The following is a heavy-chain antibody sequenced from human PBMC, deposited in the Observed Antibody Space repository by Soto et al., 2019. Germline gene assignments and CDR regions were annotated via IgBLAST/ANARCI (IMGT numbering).Heavy chain of an antibody. CDR2: IQSDGSST. D-gene: IGHD3-16*01. CDR3: ARGGNPDY. Sequence: EVQLVESGGGLVQPGGSLRLSCAASGFTFSNYWMHWVRQAPGKGLLWVSRIQSDGSSTDYADSVKGRFTISRDNAKNTLYLQMNSLRAEDTAVYYCARGGNPDYWGQGTLVTVSS. J-gene: IGHJ4*02. V-gene: IGHV3-74*01. CDR1: GFTFSNYW.